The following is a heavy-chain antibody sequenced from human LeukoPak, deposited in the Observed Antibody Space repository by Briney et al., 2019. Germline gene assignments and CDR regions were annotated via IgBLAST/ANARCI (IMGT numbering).Heavy chain of an antibody. D-gene: IGHD3-10*01. V-gene: IGHV3-23*01. Sequence: GGSLRLSCAASGFTFSSYAMSGVRQAPGKGLEWVSAISGSGGSTYYADSVKGRFTISRDNSKNTLYLQMNSLRAEDTAVYYCAKGRFAVRGGLDYWGQGTLVTVSS. CDR3: AKGRFAVRGGLDY. CDR2: ISGSGGST. CDR1: GFTFSSYA. J-gene: IGHJ4*02.